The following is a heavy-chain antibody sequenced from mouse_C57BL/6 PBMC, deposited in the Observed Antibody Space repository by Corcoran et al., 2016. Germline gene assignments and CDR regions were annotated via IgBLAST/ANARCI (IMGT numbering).Heavy chain of an antibody. Sequence: EVQLQQSGPELVKPGASVKISCKASGYTFTDYYMNWVKQSHGKSLEWIGDINPNNGGTSYNQKFKGKATLTVDKSSSTAYMELRSLTSEDYAVYYCARDYGSSYDFDYWGQGTTLTVSS. CDR1: GYTFTDYY. J-gene: IGHJ2*01. D-gene: IGHD1-1*01. CDR3: ARDYGSSYDFDY. CDR2: INPNNGGT. V-gene: IGHV1-26*01.